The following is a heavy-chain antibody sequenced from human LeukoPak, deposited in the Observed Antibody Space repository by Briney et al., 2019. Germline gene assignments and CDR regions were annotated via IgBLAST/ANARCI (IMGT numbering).Heavy chain of an antibody. CDR3: AREGPPTRIAVAGTGFDY. D-gene: IGHD6-19*01. CDR1: GYTFTAYY. CDR2: INPNSGGS. J-gene: IGHJ4*02. V-gene: IGHV1-2*02. Sequence: GASVKVSCKTSGYTFTAYYMHWVRQAPGQGLEWMGWINPNSGGSNYAQKFQGRVTMTRDTSISTAYMELSRLRSDDTAVYYCAREGPPTRIAVAGTGFDYWGQGTLVTVSS.